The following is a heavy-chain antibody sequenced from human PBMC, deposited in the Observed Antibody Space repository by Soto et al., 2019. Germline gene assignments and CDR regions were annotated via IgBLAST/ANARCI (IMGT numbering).Heavy chain of an antibody. J-gene: IGHJ4*02. CDR1: GGTFSSYA. CDR3: ARSSQWELSPYFDY. D-gene: IGHD1-26*01. CDR2: IIPIFGTA. Sequence: SVKVSCKASGGTFSSYAISWVRQAPGQGLEWMGGIIPIFGTANYAQKFQGRVTITADKSTSTAYMELSSLRSEDTAVYYCARSSQWELSPYFDYWGQGTLVTVSS. V-gene: IGHV1-69*06.